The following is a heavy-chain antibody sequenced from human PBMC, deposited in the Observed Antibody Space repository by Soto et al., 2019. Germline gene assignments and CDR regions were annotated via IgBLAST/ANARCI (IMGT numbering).Heavy chain of an antibody. CDR2: YSGFT. CDR1: GGSITTYQ. Sequence: QVQLQESGPGLVKPSETLSLTCTVSGGSITTYQWSWIRQPPGKGLEWIGGYSGFTNYNPSLESPSHLTIHPPHNPFFPTPRFVNRSDHALYYRSRELGEHPFFFDYWGQGALVTVSS. CDR3: SRELGEHPFFFDY. D-gene: IGHD2-21*01. J-gene: IGHJ4*02. V-gene: IGHV4-59*12.